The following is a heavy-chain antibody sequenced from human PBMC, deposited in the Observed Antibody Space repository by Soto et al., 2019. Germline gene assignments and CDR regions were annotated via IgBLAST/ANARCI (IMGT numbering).Heavy chain of an antibody. CDR1: EFTFSSYA. J-gene: IGHJ6*02. CDR2: ISGGGGTT. V-gene: IGHV3-23*01. Sequence: GGSLRLSCAASEFTFSSYAMNWVRQAPGKGLEWVSVISGGGGTTYYADSVKGRFRISRDNSKNTLYLQMNSLRVEDTAVYYCAKGKVAYDNSGLQYFYYFPMNVWGQGTTVTVSS. D-gene: IGHD3-22*01. CDR3: AKGKVAYDNSGLQYFYYFPMNV.